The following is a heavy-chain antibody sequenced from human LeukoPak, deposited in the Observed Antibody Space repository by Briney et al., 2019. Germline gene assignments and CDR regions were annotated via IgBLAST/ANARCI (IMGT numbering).Heavy chain of an antibody. V-gene: IGHV1-18*01. CDR1: GYTFTSYG. Sequence: ASVKVSCKASGYTFTSYGIIWVRQAPGQGLEWMGWISAYNGNTNYAQKLQGRVTMTTDTSTSTAYMELRSLRSDDTAVYYCARDSGDGYNFLYYYYYGMDVWGQGTTVTVSS. J-gene: IGHJ6*02. CDR3: ARDSGDGYNFLYYYYYGMDV. D-gene: IGHD5-24*01. CDR2: ISAYNGNT.